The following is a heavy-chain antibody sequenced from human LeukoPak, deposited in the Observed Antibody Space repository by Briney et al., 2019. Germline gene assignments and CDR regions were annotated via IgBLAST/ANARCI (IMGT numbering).Heavy chain of an antibody. D-gene: IGHD5-18*01. V-gene: IGHV3-30*18. CDR1: GFTFSSYG. Sequence: PGGSLRLSCAASGFTFSSYGMHWVRQAPGKGLEWVAVISYDGSNKYYADSVKGRFTISRDNSKNTLYLQMNSPRAEDTAVYYCANRGYSYGHYYFDYWGQGTLVTVSS. J-gene: IGHJ4*02. CDR2: ISYDGSNK. CDR3: ANRGYSYGHYYFDY.